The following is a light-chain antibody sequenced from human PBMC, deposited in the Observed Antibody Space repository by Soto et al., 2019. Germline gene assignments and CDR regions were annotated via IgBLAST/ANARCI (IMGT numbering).Light chain of an antibody. CDR1: QSISSR. Sequence: DIVMTQSPSTLSASVGDRATITCRASQSISSRLAWYQQKPGKPPKLLLYKASRFESAVPSRFSGSGSGTEFTLTISSLQPDDFATYYCQQYNSYPWTFGQGTKVEIK. V-gene: IGKV1-5*03. CDR2: KAS. J-gene: IGKJ1*01. CDR3: QQYNSYPWT.